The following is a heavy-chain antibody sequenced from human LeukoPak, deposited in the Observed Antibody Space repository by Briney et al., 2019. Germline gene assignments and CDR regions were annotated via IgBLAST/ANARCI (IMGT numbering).Heavy chain of an antibody. CDR3: ASRELFDY. V-gene: IGHV4-4*07. Sequence: SQTLSLTCTASGVSISSYYWSWIRQPPGKGLEWIGRIYSSGSTNYNPSLKSRVTMSVDTSKNQISLKLSAVTAADTAVYYCASRELFDYWGQGTLVTVSS. J-gene: IGHJ4*02. D-gene: IGHD1-26*01. CDR2: IYSSGST. CDR1: GVSISSYY.